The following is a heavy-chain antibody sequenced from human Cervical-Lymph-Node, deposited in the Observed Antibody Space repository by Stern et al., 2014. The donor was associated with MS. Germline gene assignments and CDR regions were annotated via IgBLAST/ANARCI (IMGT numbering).Heavy chain of an antibody. V-gene: IGHV4-61*02. Sequence: VQLVESGPGLVKPSQTLSLTCTVSGGSISSGNYYWSWIRQPAGEGLEWIGRIYSRGSTQYNPPPTRRVTISADTSTNQFSLRLSFVPAADTAVYYCARGNYDVLTDNGGHGFDIWGQGTMVTVSS. CDR1: GGSISSGNYY. CDR2: IYSRGST. J-gene: IGHJ3*02. CDR3: ARGNYDVLTDNGGHGFDI. D-gene: IGHD3-9*01.